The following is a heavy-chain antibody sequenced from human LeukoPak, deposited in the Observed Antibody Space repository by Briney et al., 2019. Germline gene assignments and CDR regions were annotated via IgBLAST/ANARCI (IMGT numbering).Heavy chain of an antibody. CDR1: GFTFSSYS. V-gene: IGHV3-30*03. CDR2: ISYDGSNK. D-gene: IGHD3-22*01. J-gene: IGHJ4*02. CDR3: ARARITMIVGGLDY. Sequence: GGSLRLSCAASGFTFSSYSMNWVRQAPGKGLEWVAVISYDGSNKYYADSVKGRFTISRDNSKNTLYLQMNSLRAEDTAVYYCARARITMIVGGLDYWGQGTLVTVSS.